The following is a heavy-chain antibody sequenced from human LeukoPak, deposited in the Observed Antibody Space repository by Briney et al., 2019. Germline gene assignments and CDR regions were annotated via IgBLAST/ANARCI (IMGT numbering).Heavy chain of an antibody. J-gene: IGHJ4*02. Sequence: SETLSLTCTVSGGSISNYYWSWIRQPPGKGLQWRGYINYTGSTSYSPSLKSPATISVDTSKNQFSLKLSSVTAADTAVYYCARKSSSWLDYWGQGTLVTVSS. CDR3: ARKSSSWLDY. CDR1: GGSISNYY. D-gene: IGHD6-13*01. V-gene: IGHV4-59*01. CDR2: INYTGST.